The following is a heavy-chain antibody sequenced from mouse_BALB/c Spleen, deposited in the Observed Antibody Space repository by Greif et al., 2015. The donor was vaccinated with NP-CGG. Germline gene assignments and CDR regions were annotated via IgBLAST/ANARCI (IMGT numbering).Heavy chain of an antibody. CDR2: IDPANGNT. Sequence: DVQLQESGAELVKPGASVKLSCTASGFNIKDTYMHWVKQRPEQGLEWIGRIDPANGNTKYDPKFQGKATITADTSPNTAYLQLSSLTSEDTAVYYCAGTYFDYWGQGTTLTVSS. D-gene: IGHD3-3*01. CDR3: AGTYFDY. J-gene: IGHJ2*01. CDR1: GFNIKDTY. V-gene: IGHV14-3*02.